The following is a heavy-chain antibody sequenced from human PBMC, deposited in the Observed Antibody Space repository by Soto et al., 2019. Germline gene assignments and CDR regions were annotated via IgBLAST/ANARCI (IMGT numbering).Heavy chain of an antibody. V-gene: IGHV1-69*06. D-gene: IGHD2-2*01. CDR3: ARDKWDVPATARRIYYYYGMDV. CDR2: IIPIFGTA. J-gene: IGHJ6*02. CDR1: GGTFSSYA. Sequence: QVQLVQSGAEVKKPGSSVKVSCKASGGTFSSYAISWVRQAPGQGLEWMGGIIPIFGTANYAQKFQGRVTITADKSTSTAYMELSSLRSEDTAVYYCARDKWDVPATARRIYYYYGMDVWGQGTTVTVSS.